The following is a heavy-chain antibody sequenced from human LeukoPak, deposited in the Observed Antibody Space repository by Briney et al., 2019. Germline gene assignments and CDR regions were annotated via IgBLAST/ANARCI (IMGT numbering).Heavy chain of an antibody. CDR3: ARLRGAQTYYPYY. CDR1: GFTFNKYG. Sequence: GGSLRLSCAASGFTFNKYGMHWVRQAPGKGLEWVAVIWLDGSKEYYADSVKGRFTISRDNSQNILYLRMSSLRAEDTAVYYCARLRGAQTYYPYYWGQGTLVTVSS. CDR2: IWLDGSKE. J-gene: IGHJ4*02. D-gene: IGHD2-21*01. V-gene: IGHV3-33*01.